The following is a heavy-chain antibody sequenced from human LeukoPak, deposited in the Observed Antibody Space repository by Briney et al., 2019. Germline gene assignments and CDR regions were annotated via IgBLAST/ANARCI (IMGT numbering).Heavy chain of an antibody. CDR2: MLDTVTT. V-gene: IGHV4-59*11. D-gene: IGHD5-18*01. CDR3: ATIKRGNIFGYFDF. Sequence: PSETLSLTCAVSCASMNTHYWSWIRQPPGKGLEWIGYMLDTVTTKDNPSLKSRFTLSSDTSKNQFSLRLTSVTAADTAVYYCATIKRGNIFGYFDFWGQGIPVTVSS. CDR1: CASMNTHY. J-gene: IGHJ4*02.